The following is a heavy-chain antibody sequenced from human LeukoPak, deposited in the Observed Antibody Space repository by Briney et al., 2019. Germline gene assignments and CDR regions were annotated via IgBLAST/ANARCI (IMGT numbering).Heavy chain of an antibody. D-gene: IGHD5-18*01. Sequence: ASVKVSCKASGYTFTDYFIHWVRQAPGQGLEWMGRINPNSGGTSYAQKFQGRVTMTRDTSISTAYMELSSLRSEDTAVYYCARVDTAMVIDYWGQGTLVTVSS. V-gene: IGHV1-2*06. J-gene: IGHJ4*02. CDR2: INPNSGGT. CDR1: GYTFTDYF. CDR3: ARVDTAMVIDY.